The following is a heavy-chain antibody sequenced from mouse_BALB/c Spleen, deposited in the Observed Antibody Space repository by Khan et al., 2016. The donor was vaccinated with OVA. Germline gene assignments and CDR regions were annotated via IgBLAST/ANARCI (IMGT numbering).Heavy chain of an antibody. CDR2: ISDGGNYT. D-gene: IGHD2-1*01. CDR1: GFNFSDYY. Sequence: EVELVESGGGLVKPGGSLKLSCAASGFNFSDYYMYWVRQTPEKRLEWVATISDGGNYTYYMDSVKGRFTISRDDAKHNLYLQMSSLKSEDRAMYYCSRGHYGNPFAYWGQGTLVTVSA. V-gene: IGHV5-4*02. J-gene: IGHJ3*01. CDR3: SRGHYGNPFAY.